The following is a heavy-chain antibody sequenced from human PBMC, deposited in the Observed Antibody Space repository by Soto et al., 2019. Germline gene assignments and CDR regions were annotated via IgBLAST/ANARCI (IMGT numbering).Heavy chain of an antibody. CDR3: AREYSYVYLYYLDY. CDR1: GGSFSGYY. J-gene: IGHJ4*02. CDR2: INHSGST. D-gene: IGHD5-18*01. Sequence: PSETLSLTCAVYGGSFSGYYWSWIRQPPGKGLEWIGEINHSGSTNYNPSLKSRVTISVDTSKNQFSLKLSSVTAADTAVYYCAREYSYVYLYYLDYWGKGTLVPVPS. V-gene: IGHV4-34*01.